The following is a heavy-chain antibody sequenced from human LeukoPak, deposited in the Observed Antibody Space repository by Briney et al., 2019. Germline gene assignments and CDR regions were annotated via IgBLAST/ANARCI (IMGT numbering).Heavy chain of an antibody. D-gene: IGHD3-22*01. V-gene: IGHV1-18*03. Sequence: SMKVSCKASGYTFTKYGISWVRQAPGQGLEWVGGITAAHKDTSYAQKFQGRVTVTTDTSTNTASMELRSLRSDDMAVYYCAISYNYDSSPYFDEAFDIWGQGTEVTVSS. CDR2: ITAAHKDT. CDR1: GYTFTKYG. J-gene: IGHJ3*02. CDR3: AISYNYDSSPYFDEAFDI.